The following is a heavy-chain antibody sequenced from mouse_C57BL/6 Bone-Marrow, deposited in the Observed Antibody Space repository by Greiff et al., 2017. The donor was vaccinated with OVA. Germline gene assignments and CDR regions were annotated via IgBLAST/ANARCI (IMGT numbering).Heavy chain of an antibody. CDR1: GYTFTDYE. CDR3: TRDGGVRYAMDY. J-gene: IGHJ4*01. V-gene: IGHV1-15*01. Sequence: LVESGAELVRPGASVTLSCKASGYTFTDYEMHWVKQTPVHGLEWIGAIDPETGGTAYNQKFKGKAILTADKSSSTAYMELRSLTSEDSAVYYCTRDGGVRYAMDYWGQGTSVTVSS. D-gene: IGHD5-1*01. CDR2: IDPETGGT.